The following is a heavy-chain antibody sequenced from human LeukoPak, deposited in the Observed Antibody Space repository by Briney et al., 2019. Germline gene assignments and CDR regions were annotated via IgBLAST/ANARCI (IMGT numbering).Heavy chain of an antibody. CDR2: TYYRSKWYN. CDR1: GGIVSSNSAA. D-gene: IGHD4-17*01. CDR3: ARGADYGDYYFDY. V-gene: IGHV6-1*01. Sequence: SQTLSLTCAISGGIVSSNSAAWNWIRQSPSRGLEWLVRTYYRSKWYNNYAVSVKSRITINPDTSKNQFSLQLNSVTPEDTAVYYCARGADYGDYYFDYWGQGTLVTVSS. J-gene: IGHJ4*02.